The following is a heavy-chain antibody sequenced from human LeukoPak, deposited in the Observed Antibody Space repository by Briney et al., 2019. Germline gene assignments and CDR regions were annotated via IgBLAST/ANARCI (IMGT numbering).Heavy chain of an antibody. J-gene: IGHJ4*02. D-gene: IGHD2-15*01. V-gene: IGHV3-23*01. CDR2: ISGSGGSA. CDR1: GFTFSSYA. CDR3: AKDLAYCSGGSCYFDY. Sequence: PGGSLRLSCAASGFTFSSYAMSWVRQAPGKGLEWVSAISGSGGSACYADSVKGRFTISRDNSKNTLYLQMNSLRAEDTAVYYCAKDLAYCSGGSCYFDYWGQGTLVTVSS.